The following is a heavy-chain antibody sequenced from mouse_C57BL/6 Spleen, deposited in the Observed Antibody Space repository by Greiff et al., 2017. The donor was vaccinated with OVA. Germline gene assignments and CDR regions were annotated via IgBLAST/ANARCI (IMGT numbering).Heavy chain of an antibody. J-gene: IGHJ1*03. Sequence: VRLVESGPGLVAPSQSLSITCTVSGFSLTSYGVSWVRQPPGKGLEWLGVIWGDGSTNYHSALISRLSISKDNSKSQVFLKLNSLQTDDTATYYCAKGPPTPFITTARWYFDVWGTGTTVTVSS. CDR1: GFSLTSYG. V-gene: IGHV2-3*01. CDR3: AKGPPTPFITTARWYFDV. CDR2: IWGDGST. D-gene: IGHD1-1*01.